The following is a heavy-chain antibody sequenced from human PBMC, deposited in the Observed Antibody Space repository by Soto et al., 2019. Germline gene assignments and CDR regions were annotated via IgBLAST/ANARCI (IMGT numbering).Heavy chain of an antibody. CDR2: INAGNGNT. D-gene: IGHD3-22*01. CDR3: ARARYYYDSSGVYYFDY. J-gene: IGHJ4*02. V-gene: IGHV1-3*01. CDR1: GYTFTSYA. Sequence: QVQLVQSGAEVKKPGASVKVSCKASGYTFTSYAMHWVRQAPGQRLEWMGWINAGNGNTKYSQKFQGRVTITRDTSESTAYMELSSLRSEDTAVYYCARARYYYDSSGVYYFDYWGQGTLVTVSS.